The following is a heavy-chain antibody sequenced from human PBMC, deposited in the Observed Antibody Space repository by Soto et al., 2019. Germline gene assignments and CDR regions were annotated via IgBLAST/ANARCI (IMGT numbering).Heavy chain of an antibody. Sequence: GGSLRLSCAASGFTFSNAWMSWVRQAPGKGLEWVGRIKSKTDGGTTDYAAPMKGRFTISRDDSKNTLYLQMNCLKTEDTAVYYCTPDNSYSRGPWFDPRGQGTLVTVSS. CDR3: TPDNSYSRGPWFDP. CDR2: IKSKTDGGTT. J-gene: IGHJ5*02. V-gene: IGHV3-15*01. D-gene: IGHD6-19*01. CDR1: GFTFSNAW.